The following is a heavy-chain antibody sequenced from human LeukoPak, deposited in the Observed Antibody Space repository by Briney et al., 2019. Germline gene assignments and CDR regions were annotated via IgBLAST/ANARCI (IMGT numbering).Heavy chain of an antibody. CDR1: GFTFSTYA. V-gene: IGHV3-23*01. J-gene: IGHJ4*02. Sequence: GGSLRLSCAATGFTFSTYAMNWVRQAPGKGLEWFSGISGSGLGTYYTDSVKGRFTISRDNSKNTLYLQMNSLTDEDTGVYYCAKDYGDRRPYYFNYWGQGTLVTVSS. CDR2: ISGSGLGT. CDR3: AKDYGDRRPYYFNY. D-gene: IGHD4-17*01.